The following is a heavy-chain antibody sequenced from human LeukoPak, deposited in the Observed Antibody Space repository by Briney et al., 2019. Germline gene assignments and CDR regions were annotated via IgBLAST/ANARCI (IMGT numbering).Heavy chain of an antibody. CDR2: IYHSGST. CDR1: GYSISSGYY. J-gene: IGHJ4*02. CDR3: ARQTRYFDY. V-gene: IGHV4-38-2*02. Sequence: SETLSLTCTVSGYSISSGYYWGWIRQPPGKGLEWIGSIYHSGSTYYNPSLKSRVTISVDTSKNQFSLKLSSVTAADTAVYYCARQTRYFDYWGQGTLVTASS.